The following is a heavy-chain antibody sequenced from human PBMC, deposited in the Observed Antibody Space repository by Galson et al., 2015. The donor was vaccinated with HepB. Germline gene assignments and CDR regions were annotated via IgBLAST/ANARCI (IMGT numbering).Heavy chain of an antibody. CDR2: INGDGSST. J-gene: IGHJ4*02. V-gene: IGHV3-74*01. Sequence: SLRLSCAASGFTFSTSWVHWVRQAPGKGLVWVSRINGDGSSTSYADYVKGRFTISRDNAKNTLYLQMNSLRVEDTAVYYCARGGPLGTYYFDYCGQGILVTVSS. CDR1: GFTFSTSW. CDR3: ARGGPLGTYYFDY. D-gene: IGHD3/OR15-3a*01.